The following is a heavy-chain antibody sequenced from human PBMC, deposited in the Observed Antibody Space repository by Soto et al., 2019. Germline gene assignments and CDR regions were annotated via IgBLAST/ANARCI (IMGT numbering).Heavy chain of an antibody. CDR3: ARDGHGMDV. Sequence: TSETLSLTCTVCGGSVSSGSYQWTWIRQPPGKGLEWIGYIHVSGSTNDNPSLKGRVTMSIDTSKNQFSLKLSSVTAADTAVYYCARDGHGMDVWGQGTKVTVSS. CDR2: IHVSGST. V-gene: IGHV4-61*01. CDR1: GGSVSSGSYQ. J-gene: IGHJ6*02.